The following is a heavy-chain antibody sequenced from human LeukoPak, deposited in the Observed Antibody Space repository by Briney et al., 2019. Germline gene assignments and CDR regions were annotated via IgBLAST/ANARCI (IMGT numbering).Heavy chain of an antibody. V-gene: IGHV3-23*01. J-gene: IGHJ4*02. D-gene: IGHD2-15*01. Sequence: GGSLRLSCAASEFTFNRYDMSWVRQAPGKGLEWVSTISGSGERTYYADSVKGRFTISRDNSKNTLYLQMHSLRAEDTAVYYCAKGHRVYCSGGSCYVEFWGQGTLVTVSS. CDR1: EFTFNRYD. CDR2: ISGSGERT. CDR3: AKGHRVYCSGGSCYVEF.